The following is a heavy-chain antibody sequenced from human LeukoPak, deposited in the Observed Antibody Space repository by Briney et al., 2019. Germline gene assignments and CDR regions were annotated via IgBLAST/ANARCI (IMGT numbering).Heavy chain of an antibody. Sequence: SETLSLTCTVSGGSISSYYWSWIRQPPGKGLEWIGYIYYSGSTNYNPSLKSRVTISVDTSKNQFSLKLSSVTAADTAVYYCARRSFSGRGVYFDYWGQGTLVTVSS. CDR1: GGSISSYY. CDR2: IYYSGST. J-gene: IGHJ4*02. D-gene: IGHD1-26*01. V-gene: IGHV4-59*08. CDR3: ARRSFSGRGVYFDY.